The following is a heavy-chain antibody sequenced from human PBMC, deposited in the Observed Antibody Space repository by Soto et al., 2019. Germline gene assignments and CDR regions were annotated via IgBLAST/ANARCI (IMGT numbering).Heavy chain of an antibody. Sequence: ASVKVSCKASGGTFSSYAISWVRQAPGQGLEWMGGIIPIFGTANYAQKFQGRVTITADESTSTAYMELSSLRSEDTAVYYCASRCISTSCPYYYYYGMDVWGQGTTVTVSS. CDR2: IIPIFGTA. J-gene: IGHJ6*02. CDR1: GGTFSSYA. D-gene: IGHD2-2*01. CDR3: ASRCISTSCPYYYYYGMDV. V-gene: IGHV1-69*13.